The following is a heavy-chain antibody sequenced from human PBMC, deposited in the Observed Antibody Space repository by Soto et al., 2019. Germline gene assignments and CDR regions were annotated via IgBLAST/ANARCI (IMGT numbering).Heavy chain of an antibody. CDR2: TYYRSKWYN. V-gene: IGHV6-1*01. CDR3: VRDTAPQGGCRRLD. J-gene: IGHJ4*02. D-gene: IGHD6-19*01. Sequence: PSQTLSLTCAISGDSVSSNSAAWNWIRQSPSRDLEWLGRTYYRSKWYNDYAVSVKSRITINPDTSTNQFSLQLNSVTPDDTAVYCSVRDTAPQGGCRRLDWGQGTKVTVSS. CDR1: GDSVSSNSAA.